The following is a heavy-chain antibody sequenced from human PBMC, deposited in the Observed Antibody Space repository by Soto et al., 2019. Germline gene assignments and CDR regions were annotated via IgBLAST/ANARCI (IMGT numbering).Heavy chain of an antibody. CDR1: GFRFDDYV. J-gene: IGHJ1*01. D-gene: IGHD2-21*01. CDR2: ISSNSANI. CDR3: AKAYCDGDCYTWRGYFHN. V-gene: IGHV3-9*01. Sequence: PGGSLRLSGEGSGFRFDDYVMHWVLQAPWKGLEWVSGISSNSANIEYADSVKGRFTISRDNAKNSLYLQMNSLRVEDTAFYYCAKAYCDGDCYTWRGYFHNWGQGTLVTVSS.